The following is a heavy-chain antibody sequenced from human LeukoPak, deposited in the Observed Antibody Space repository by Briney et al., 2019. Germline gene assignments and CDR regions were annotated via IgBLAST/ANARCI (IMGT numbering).Heavy chain of an antibody. V-gene: IGHV4-38-2*02. Sequence: SETLSLTCTVSGYSISSGYYWGWIRQPPGKGLEWIGSIYHSGSTYYNPSLKSRVTISVDTSKNQFSLKLGSVTAADTAVYYCARDSGYDYQYYYGMDVWGQGTTVTVSS. D-gene: IGHD5-12*01. CDR3: ARDSGYDYQYYYGMDV. CDR1: GYSISSGYY. CDR2: IYHSGST. J-gene: IGHJ6*02.